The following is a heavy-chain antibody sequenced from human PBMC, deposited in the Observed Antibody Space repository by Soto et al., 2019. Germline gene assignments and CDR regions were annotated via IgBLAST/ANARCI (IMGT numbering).Heavy chain of an antibody. CDR1: GYSFTSYW. V-gene: IGHV5-10-1*01. CDR3: ARRPYYYDSSGYYYAHYYYYGMDV. J-gene: IGHJ6*02. D-gene: IGHD3-22*01. CDR2: IDPSDSYT. Sequence: PGESLKISCKGSGYSFTSYWISWVRQMPGKGLEWMGRIDPSDSYTNYSPSFQGHVTISADKSISTAYLQWSSLKASDTAMYYCARRPYYYDSSGYYYAHYYYYGMDVWGQGTTVTVSS.